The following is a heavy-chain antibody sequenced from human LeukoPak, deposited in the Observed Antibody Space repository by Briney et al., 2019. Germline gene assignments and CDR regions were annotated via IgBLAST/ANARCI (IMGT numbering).Heavy chain of an antibody. CDR1: EFTFSSTY. J-gene: IGHJ6*04. V-gene: IGHV3-53*01. CDR2: MYSFGNT. Sequence: PGGSLRLSCAVSEFTFSSTYMSWVRQAPGKGLEWVSLMYSFGNTYYADSVKGRFTISRDNSKNTLYLQMNSLRAEDTALYYCARGNPETGPPDSYPYGMDVGGKGTRVTV. CDR3: ARGNPETGPPDSYPYGMDV.